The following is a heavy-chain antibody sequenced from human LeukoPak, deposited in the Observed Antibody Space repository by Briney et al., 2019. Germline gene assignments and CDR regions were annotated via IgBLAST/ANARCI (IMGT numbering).Heavy chain of an antibody. CDR2: INHSGST. D-gene: IGHD2-2*02. Sequence: SETLSLTCAVYGGSFSGYYWSWIRQPPGKGLEWIGEINHSGSTNYNPSLKSRVTISVDTSKNQFSLKLSSVTAADTAVYYCARGRVVVPAAIRRGLYNWFDPWGQGTLVTVSS. CDR1: GGSFSGYY. CDR3: ARGRVVVPAAIRRGLYNWFDP. J-gene: IGHJ5*02. V-gene: IGHV4-34*01.